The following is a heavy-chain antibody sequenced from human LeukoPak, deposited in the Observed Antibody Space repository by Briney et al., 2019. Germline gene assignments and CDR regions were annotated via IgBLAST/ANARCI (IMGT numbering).Heavy chain of an antibody. CDR2: ISVSGDIT. CDR3: AKRKGYGSTTALDS. J-gene: IGHJ4*02. Sequence: GGSLRLSCAASGFTFSNYAVSWVRQAPGKGLEWVSVISVSGDITHYADSVKGRFTISGDNSKNTLFLQMNSLRAEDTAVYYCAKRKGYGSTTALDSWGQGARVTVSS. V-gene: IGHV3-23*01. D-gene: IGHD2-2*01. CDR1: GFTFSNYA.